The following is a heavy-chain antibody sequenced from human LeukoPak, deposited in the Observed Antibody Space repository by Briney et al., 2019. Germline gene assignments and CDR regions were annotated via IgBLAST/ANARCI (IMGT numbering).Heavy chain of an antibody. J-gene: IGHJ5*02. Sequence: GGSLRLSCAASGFTFSSYAMHWVRQAPGKGLEWVAFISFDGSSKFYADSVKGRYTITRDNSKNTLYLQMNSLRAEDTAVYHCARDVTTTGYNRFDPWGPGTLVTVSS. CDR2: ISFDGSSK. CDR1: GFTFSSYA. D-gene: IGHD4-11*01. CDR3: ARDVTTTGYNRFDP. V-gene: IGHV3-30-3*01.